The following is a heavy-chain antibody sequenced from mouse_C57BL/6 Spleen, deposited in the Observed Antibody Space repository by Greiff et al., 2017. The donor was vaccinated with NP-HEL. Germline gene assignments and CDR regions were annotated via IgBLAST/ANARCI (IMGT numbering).Heavy chain of an antibody. CDR2: ISSGSSTL. D-gene: IGHD3-1*01. J-gene: IGHJ4*01. CDR3: ARGRGYYYAMDY. Sequence: EVQLVESGGGLVKPGGSLKLSCAASGFTFSDYGMHWVRQAPEKGLEWVAYISSGSSTLYYADTVKGRFPISRDNAKNTLFLQMTSMRSEDTAMYYCARGRGYYYAMDYWGQGTSVTVSS. V-gene: IGHV5-17*01. CDR1: GFTFSDYG.